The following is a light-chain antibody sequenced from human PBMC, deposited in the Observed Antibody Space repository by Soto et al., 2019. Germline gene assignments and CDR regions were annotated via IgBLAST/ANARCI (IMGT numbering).Light chain of an antibody. Sequence: IVLTQSPLSLPVTLGQPASISCRSSQSLVHSDGNTYLNWFQQRPGQSPRRLIYKASNRDSGVPDRFSGSGSVTDFTLSISRVEADDVGVYYCMQGITFTFGQGTRVEIK. V-gene: IGKV2-30*02. CDR3: MQGITFT. CDR2: KAS. J-gene: IGKJ1*01. CDR1: QSLVHSDGNTY.